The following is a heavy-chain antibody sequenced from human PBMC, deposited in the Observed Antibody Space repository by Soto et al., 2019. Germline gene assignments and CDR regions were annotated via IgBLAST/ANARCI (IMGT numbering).Heavy chain of an antibody. CDR1: GGSISSGAYY. CDR2: IFYSEST. CDR3: ARGNGDYYFDY. Sequence: PSETLSLTCTVSGGSISSGAYYWNWIRQRPGKGLEWIGYIFYSESTYYNPSLESRVTISVETSKNQFSLKLSSVTAADTAVYYCARGNGDYYFDYWGQGALVTVSS. V-gene: IGHV4-31*03. J-gene: IGHJ4*02. D-gene: IGHD3-16*01.